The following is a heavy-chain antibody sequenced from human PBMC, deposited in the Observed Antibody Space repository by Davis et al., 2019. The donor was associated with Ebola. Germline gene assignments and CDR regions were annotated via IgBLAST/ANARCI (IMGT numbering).Heavy chain of an antibody. CDR3: ARVSTGYSSSWYVVRPFDP. CDR1: GGSFSGYY. CDR2: INHSGST. J-gene: IGHJ5*02. V-gene: IGHV4-34*01. Sequence: MPGGSLRLSCAVYGGSFSGYYWSWIRQPPGKGLEWIGEINHSGSTNYNPSLKSRVTISVDTSKNQFSLKLSSVTAADTAVYYCARVSTGYSSSWYVVRPFDPWGQGTLVTVSS. D-gene: IGHD6-13*01.